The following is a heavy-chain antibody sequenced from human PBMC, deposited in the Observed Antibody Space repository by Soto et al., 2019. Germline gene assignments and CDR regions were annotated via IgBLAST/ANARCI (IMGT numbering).Heavy chain of an antibody. CDR1: GGSIRSYY. J-gene: IGHJ6*03. D-gene: IGHD3-10*01. Sequence: QVQLQESGPGLVKPSETLSLTCTVSGGSIRSYYWTWTRQPPGKGLEWLGYISDSGNTYDNPSLMGRVTPVVETYTKKVSLMVTSVAAADTAAFYCAGSRSSSGTSYRYYIDVWGEGNTGRVSS. V-gene: IGHV4-59*01. CDR2: ISDSGNT. CDR3: AGSRSSSGTSYRYYIDV.